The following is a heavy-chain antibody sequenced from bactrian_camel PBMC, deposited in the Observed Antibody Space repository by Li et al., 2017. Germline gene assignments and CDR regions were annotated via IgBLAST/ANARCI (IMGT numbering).Heavy chain of an antibody. J-gene: IGHJ4*01. CDR2: INSGSTIT. CDR1: GFTFRSYD. D-gene: IGHD4*01. Sequence: HVQLVESGGGLVQPGGSLRLSCTGSGFTFRSYDMHWIRQAPGKGLEWVSGINSGSTITIYADSMKGRFTVSRDNDKNTLYLQLNSLKIEDTAVYYCAKDNFLYSPTDSYYAQGTQVTVS. V-gene: IGHV3S1*01.